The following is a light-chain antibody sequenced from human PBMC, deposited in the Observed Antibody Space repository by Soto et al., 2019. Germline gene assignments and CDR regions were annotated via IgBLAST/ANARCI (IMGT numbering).Light chain of an antibody. V-gene: IGLV2-8*01. Sequence: QSALTQPPSASGSPGQSVTISCTGTSSDVGGYDYVSWYQQHPGKAPELIIYEVNKRPSGVPDRFSGSKSGNTASLTVSGLQAEDEADYSCNSYSGSNNFVVSGTGTKVTVL. J-gene: IGLJ1*01. CDR2: EVN. CDR3: NSYSGSNNFVV. CDR1: SSDVGGYDY.